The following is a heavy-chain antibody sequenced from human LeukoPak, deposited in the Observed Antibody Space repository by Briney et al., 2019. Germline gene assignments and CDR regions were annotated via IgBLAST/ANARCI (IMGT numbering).Heavy chain of an antibody. Sequence: GESLKISCKVSGYSFTSYWIAWVRQMPGKGLEWMGIIYPDDSDTTYNPSFQGQVTISADKSISTAYLQWSSLKASDTAMYYCARLDRGATSGGYYYYGMDVWGQGTTVTVSS. CDR1: GYSFTSYW. J-gene: IGHJ6*02. CDR3: ARLDRGATSGGYYYYGMDV. D-gene: IGHD1-26*01. CDR2: IYPDDSDT. V-gene: IGHV5-51*01.